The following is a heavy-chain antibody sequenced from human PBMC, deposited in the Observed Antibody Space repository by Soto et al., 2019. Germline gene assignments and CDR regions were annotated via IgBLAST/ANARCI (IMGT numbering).Heavy chain of an antibody. V-gene: IGHV3-21*01. CDR3: ARDRGRWGIVVVPAVNAHDAFDI. CDR2: ISSSSYI. Sequence: GESLKISCAASGFTFSSYSMNWVRQAPGKGLEWVSSISSSSYIYYADSVKGRFTISRDNAKNSLYLQMNSLRAEDTAVYYCARDRGRWGIVVVPAVNAHDAFDIWGQGTMVTVSS. CDR1: GFTFSSYS. D-gene: IGHD2-2*01. J-gene: IGHJ3*02.